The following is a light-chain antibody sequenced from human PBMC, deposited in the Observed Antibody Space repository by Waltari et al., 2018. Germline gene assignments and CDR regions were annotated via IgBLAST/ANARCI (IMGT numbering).Light chain of an antibody. V-gene: IGKV2-28*01. CDR1: QSLLSSTGYNF. J-gene: IGKJ3*01. Sequence: DIVMTQSPLSLSVTPGEPASISCRSSQSLLSSTGYNFLDWYLQKPGQPPQLLISLGSDRASGVPDRLSGSGTGTDFTLKINRVEAEDVGIYYCMQALHTPTTFGPGTKVDIK. CDR2: LGS. CDR3: MQALHTPTT.